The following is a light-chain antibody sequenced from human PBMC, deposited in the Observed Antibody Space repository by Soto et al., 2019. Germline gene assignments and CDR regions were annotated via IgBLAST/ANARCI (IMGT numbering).Light chain of an antibody. Sequence: DIQMTQSPSSLSASVGDSVTITCRASQSISSYLNWYQQKPGKAPKLLIYAASSLQSGVPSRFSGSGSGTDFTLTISSLQPEDFATYYCQQSYSTLRLTFGGGTKVEIK. V-gene: IGKV1-39*01. J-gene: IGKJ4*01. CDR2: AAS. CDR1: QSISSY. CDR3: QQSYSTLRLT.